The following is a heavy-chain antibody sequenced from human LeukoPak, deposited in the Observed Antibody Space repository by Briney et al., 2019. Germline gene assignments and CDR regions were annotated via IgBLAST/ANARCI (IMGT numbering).Heavy chain of an antibody. V-gene: IGHV3-23*01. CDR3: AKDPNSGYCSGGSCYLEYFQH. CDR2: ISGSGGST. CDR1: GFTFSSYA. Sequence: PGGSLRLSCAASGFTFSSYAMSWVRQAPGKGLGWASAISGSGGSTYYADSVKGRFTISRDNSKNTLYLQMNSLRAEDTAVYYCAKDPNSGYCSGGSCYLEYFQHWGQGTLVTVSS. J-gene: IGHJ1*01. D-gene: IGHD2-15*01.